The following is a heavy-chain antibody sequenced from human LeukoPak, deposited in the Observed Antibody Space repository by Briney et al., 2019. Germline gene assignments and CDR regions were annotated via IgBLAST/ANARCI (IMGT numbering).Heavy chain of an antibody. CDR3: ARDRLLRYFDWLPKDYYYYYMDV. CDR1: GYTFTSYG. CDR2: ISAYNGNT. Sequence: ASVKVSCKASGYTFTSYGISWVRQAPGQGLEWMGWISAYNGNTNYAQKLQGRVTMTTDTSTSTAYMELRSLRSDDTAVYYCARDRLLRYFDWLPKDYYYYYMDVWGKGTTVTVSS. V-gene: IGHV1-18*01. D-gene: IGHD3-9*01. J-gene: IGHJ6*03.